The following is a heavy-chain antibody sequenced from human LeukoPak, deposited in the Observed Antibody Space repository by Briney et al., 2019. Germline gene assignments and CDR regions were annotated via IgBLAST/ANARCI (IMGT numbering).Heavy chain of an antibody. J-gene: IGHJ4*02. Sequence: GGSLRLSCAASGFTFSNVWMSWVRQAPGKGLEWVGRIKCKTGGGTTDYAAPVKCRFTISRDDSKNTLYLQMLSLKTEDTAVYYCSTLLGPYYHILTGYYKYSFDYWGQGTLVTVSS. CDR3: STLLGPYYHILTGYYKYSFDY. CDR1: GFTFSNVW. V-gene: IGHV3-15*01. CDR2: IKCKTGGGTT. D-gene: IGHD3-9*01.